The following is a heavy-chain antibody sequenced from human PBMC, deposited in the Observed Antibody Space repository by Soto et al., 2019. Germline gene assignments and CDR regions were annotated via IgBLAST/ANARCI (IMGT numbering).Heavy chain of an antibody. V-gene: IGHV4-30-2*02. J-gene: IGHJ5*02. CDR3: AREGYSSCWTHPGWFDP. CDR1: GGSISSGGYS. CDR2: IYHSGST. D-gene: IGHD6-13*01. Sequence: TLSLTCAVSGGSISSGGYSWSWIRQPPGKGLEWIGYIYHSGSTYYNPSLKSRVTISVDTSKNQFSLKLSSVTAADTAVYYCAREGYSSCWTHPGWFDPWGQGTLVTVSS.